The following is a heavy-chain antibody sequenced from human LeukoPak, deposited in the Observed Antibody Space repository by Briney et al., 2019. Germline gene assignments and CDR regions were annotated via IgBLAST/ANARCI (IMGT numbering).Heavy chain of an antibody. J-gene: IGHJ4*02. Sequence: GGSLRLSCAASGFTYISYWMSWVRQAPGKGLEWVANIKQDGSEKYYVDSVKGRFTISRDNAKNSLYLQMNSLRAEDTAVYYCASAALQEYPDWGQGTLVTVSS. CDR1: GFTYISYW. CDR2: IKQDGSEK. D-gene: IGHD2-2*01. V-gene: IGHV3-7*01. CDR3: ASAALQEYPD.